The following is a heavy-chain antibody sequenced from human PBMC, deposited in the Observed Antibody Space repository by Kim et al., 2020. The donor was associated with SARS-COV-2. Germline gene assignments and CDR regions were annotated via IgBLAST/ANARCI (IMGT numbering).Heavy chain of an antibody. CDR3: ARSKAGGYEYSYYGMDV. Sequence: GESLKISCKGSGYSFTSYWIGWVRQMPGKGLEWMGIIYPGDSDTRYSPSFQGQVTISADKSISTAYLQWSSLKASDTAMYYCARSKAGGYEYSYYGMDVWGQGTTVTVSS. J-gene: IGHJ6*02. CDR2: IYPGDSDT. D-gene: IGHD5-12*01. V-gene: IGHV5-51*01. CDR1: GYSFTSYW.